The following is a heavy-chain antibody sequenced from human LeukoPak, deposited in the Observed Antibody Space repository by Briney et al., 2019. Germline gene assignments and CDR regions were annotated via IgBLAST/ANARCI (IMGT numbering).Heavy chain of an antibody. Sequence: GGSLRLSCAASGFTFSSYAMSWVRQAPGKGLEWVSAISGSGGSTYYADSVKGRFTISRDNSKNTLYLQMNSLRAEDTAVYYCAKDVLAYCGGDCYYHWFDPWGQGTLVTVSS. CDR1: GFTFSSYA. CDR2: ISGSGGST. D-gene: IGHD2-21*02. V-gene: IGHV3-23*01. J-gene: IGHJ5*02. CDR3: AKDVLAYCGGDCYYHWFDP.